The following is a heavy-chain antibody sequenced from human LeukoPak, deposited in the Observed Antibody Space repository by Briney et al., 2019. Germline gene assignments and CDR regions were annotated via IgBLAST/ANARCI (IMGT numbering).Heavy chain of an antibody. V-gene: IGHV3-7*01. CDR3: ARLTTTAPTAFDY. CDR1: GFTFSRYW. Sequence: GGSLRLSCAASGFTFSRYWMSWVRQAPGKGPEWVANIKEDGSEKYYVDSVKGRFTISRDNAKNSLYLQMNSLRAEDTAVYYCARLTTTAPTAFDYWGQGTLVTVSS. J-gene: IGHJ4*02. D-gene: IGHD4/OR15-4a*01. CDR2: IKEDGSEK.